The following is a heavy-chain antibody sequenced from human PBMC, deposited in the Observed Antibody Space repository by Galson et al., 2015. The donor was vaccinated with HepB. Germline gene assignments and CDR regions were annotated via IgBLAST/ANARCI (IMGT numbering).Heavy chain of an antibody. V-gene: IGHV3-30-3*01. Sequence: SLRLSCAASGFTFNTYAIHWVRQAPGKGLEWVAVISYDGTNEYYADSVKGRFTISRDNSKNTLYLQMNSLRAEDTAVYYCARGGRSSSWPDFDYWGQGTLVTVSS. CDR1: GFTFNTYA. D-gene: IGHD6-13*01. CDR3: ARGGRSSSWPDFDY. CDR2: ISYDGTNE. J-gene: IGHJ4*02.